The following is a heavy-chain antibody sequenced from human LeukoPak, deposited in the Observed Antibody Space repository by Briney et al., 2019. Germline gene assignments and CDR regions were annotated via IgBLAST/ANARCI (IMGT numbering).Heavy chain of an antibody. Sequence: ASLRVSCKASGYTFTSHYIHWIRQAPGQGLEWMGWINPNIGGTKYAQKFQGRVTVTRDTSTSTAYMELSGLRVDDTAAYYCARVDYCTKGVCINFDLWGQGTLVTVSS. CDR3: ARVDYCTKGVCINFDL. CDR1: GYTFTSHY. V-gene: IGHV1-2*02. D-gene: IGHD2-8*01. J-gene: IGHJ4*02. CDR2: INPNIGGT.